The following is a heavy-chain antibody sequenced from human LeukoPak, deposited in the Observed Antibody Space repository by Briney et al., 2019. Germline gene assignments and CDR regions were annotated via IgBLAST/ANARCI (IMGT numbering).Heavy chain of an antibody. CDR1: GFIFSNYN. J-gene: IGHJ4*02. CDR3: ARVAAGPF. Sequence: PGGSLRLSCAASGFIFSNYNMNWVRQAPGKGLEWVSSISSSSNYIYYADSVKGRFTISRDNAKNSLYLQMSSLRAEDSAVYYCARVAAGPFWGQGTLVTVSS. D-gene: IGHD6-13*01. CDR2: ISSSSNYI. V-gene: IGHV3-21*01.